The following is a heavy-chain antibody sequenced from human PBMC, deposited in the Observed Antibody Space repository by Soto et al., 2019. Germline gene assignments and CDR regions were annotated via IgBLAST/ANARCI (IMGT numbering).Heavy chain of an antibody. CDR2: IKQDGSEK. Sequence: GGYRRLSCAASGFTFSSYWMSWVRQAPGKGLEWVANIKQDGSEKYYVDSVKGRFTISRANAKNSLYLQMNSLRAEDTAVYYCARSHGATGVTPGAFDIWCQGKMVTVSS. V-gene: IGHV3-7*01. J-gene: IGHJ3*02. D-gene: IGHD5-12*01. CDR3: ARSHGATGVTPGAFDI. CDR1: GFTFSSYW.